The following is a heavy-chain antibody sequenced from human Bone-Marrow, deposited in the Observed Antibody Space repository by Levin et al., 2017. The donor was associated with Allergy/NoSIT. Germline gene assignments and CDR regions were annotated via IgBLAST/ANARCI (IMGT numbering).Heavy chain of an antibody. V-gene: IGHV3-30-3*01. CDR2: ISYDGSSE. Sequence: GGSLRLSCAASGFNLRGFAMHWVRLAPGAGLEWLGVISYDGSSENYADSVQGRFTISRDNSNNTLFLQMNSLRPEDTAVYYCARRHYSYFGLDVWGQGTTVTVSS. CDR1: GFNLRGFA. J-gene: IGHJ6*02. CDR3: ARRHYSYFGLDV.